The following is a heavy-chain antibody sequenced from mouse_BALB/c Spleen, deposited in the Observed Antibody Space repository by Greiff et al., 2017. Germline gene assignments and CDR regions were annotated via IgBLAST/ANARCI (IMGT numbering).Heavy chain of an antibody. J-gene: IGHJ4*01. Sequence: DVKLVESGGGLVKPGGSLKLSCAASGFTFSSYTMSWVRQTPEKRLEWVATISSGGSYTYYPDSVKGRFTISRDNAKNTLYLQMSSLKSEDTAMYYCTRDGYYYAIDYWGQGTSVTVSS. CDR3: TRDGYYYAIDY. CDR2: ISSGGSYT. D-gene: IGHD2-2*01. CDR1: GFTFSSYT. V-gene: IGHV5-6-4*01.